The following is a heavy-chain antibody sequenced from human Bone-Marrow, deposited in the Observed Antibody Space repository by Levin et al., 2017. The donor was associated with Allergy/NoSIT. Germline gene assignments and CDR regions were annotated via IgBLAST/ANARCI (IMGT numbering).Heavy chain of an antibody. CDR2: ISAYSGNT. Sequence: GESLKISCKASGFTFSSSSISWVRQAPGQGLEWVGWISAYSGNTHYAHKFEGRVTFNTDTSTTTAYMELSDLRSDDTAVYYCARRTAVAGIGMGTFDIWGQGTMVFVSP. J-gene: IGHJ3*02. CDR1: GFTFSSSS. D-gene: IGHD6-19*01. V-gene: IGHV1-18*01. CDR3: ARRTAVAGIGMGTFDI.